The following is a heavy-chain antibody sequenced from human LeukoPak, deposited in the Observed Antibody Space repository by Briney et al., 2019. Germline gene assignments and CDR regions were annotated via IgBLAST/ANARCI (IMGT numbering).Heavy chain of an antibody. V-gene: IGHV3-23*01. CDR2: ISGSGGST. D-gene: IGHD2-15*01. Sequence: GGSLRLSCAASGFTFSIYAMSWVRQAPGKGLECVSGISGSGGSTYYADSVKGRFTISRDNSKNTLYLQMNSLRAEDTAIYYCAKGCGGSCYSEFDYWGQGTLVTVSS. CDR1: GFTFSIYA. J-gene: IGHJ4*02. CDR3: AKGCGGSCYSEFDY.